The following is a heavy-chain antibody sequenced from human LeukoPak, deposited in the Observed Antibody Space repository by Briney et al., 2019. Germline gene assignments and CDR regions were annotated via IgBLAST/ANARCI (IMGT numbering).Heavy chain of an antibody. CDR2: INHSGIT. CDR3: ARLADYYDSSGYPRTFDY. CDR1: GRSFSGYY. Sequence: PSETLSLTCAVYGRSFSGYYWTWIRQTPGKGLEWIGEINHSGITDYNPSLRSRVTISVDTSKNQFSLKLSSVTAADTAVYYCARLADYYDSSGYPRTFDYWGQGTLVTVSS. D-gene: IGHD3-22*01. J-gene: IGHJ4*02. V-gene: IGHV4-34*01.